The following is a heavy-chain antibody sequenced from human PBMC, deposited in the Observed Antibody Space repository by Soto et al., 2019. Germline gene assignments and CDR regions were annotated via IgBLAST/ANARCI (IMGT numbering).Heavy chain of an antibody. J-gene: IGHJ4*02. Sequence: EVHLVQSGGGLVQPGESLSLSCVASGFTFNDYAMHWVRQTPGKGLAWVAAISNRGSRAYYAGSVKGRFTISRDKSTQTLSLLMHTQTVEDTAVYFCAKAFGDAATCVPCESWGQGTAVPVSP. CDR2: ISNRGSRA. V-gene: IGHV3-23*04. D-gene: IGHD2-21*01. CDR3: AKAFGDAATCVPCES. CDR1: GFTFNDYA.